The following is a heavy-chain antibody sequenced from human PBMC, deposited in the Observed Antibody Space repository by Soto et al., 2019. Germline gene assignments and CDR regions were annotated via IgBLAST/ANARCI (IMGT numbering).Heavy chain of an antibody. V-gene: IGHV1-18*01. CDR2: ISAYSGNT. D-gene: IGHD3-9*01. J-gene: IGHJ4*02. Sequence: QVQLVQSGAEVKKPGASVKVSCKASGYTFTSYGISWVRQAPGQGLEWMGWISAYSGNTDDEQTLQGRVTMTTDTSTSTAYMAIRSLGSDDTAAYYCARQYDILTGYYLEVGYWGQGTLVTVSS. CDR3: ARQYDILTGYYLEVGY. CDR1: GYTFTSYG.